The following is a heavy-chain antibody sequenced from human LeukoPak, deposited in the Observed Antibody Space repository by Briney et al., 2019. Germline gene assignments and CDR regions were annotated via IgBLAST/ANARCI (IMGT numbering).Heavy chain of an antibody. Sequence: GASVKVSCKASGGTFSSYAISWVRQAPGQGLEWMGGIIPIFGTANYAQKFQGRVTITTDESTSTAYMELSSLRSEDTAVYYCARGVLGPYQLLIGGYFQHWGQGTLVTVSS. V-gene: IGHV1-69*05. CDR2: IIPIFGTA. D-gene: IGHD2-2*01. J-gene: IGHJ1*01. CDR3: ARGVLGPYQLLIGGYFQH. CDR1: GGTFSSYA.